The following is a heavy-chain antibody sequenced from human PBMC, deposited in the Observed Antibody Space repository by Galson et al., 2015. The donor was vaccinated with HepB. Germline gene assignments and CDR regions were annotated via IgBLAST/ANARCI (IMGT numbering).Heavy chain of an antibody. Sequence: SVKVSCKASEYTFTSYAMNWVRQAPGQGLEWMGWINTNTGNSTYAQGFTGRFVFSLDTSVSTAYLQISSLKAEDTAVYYCAREGPGATLDYWGQGTLVTVSS. V-gene: IGHV7-4-1*02. D-gene: IGHD1-26*01. J-gene: IGHJ4*02. CDR1: EYTFTSYA. CDR2: INTNTGNS. CDR3: AREGPGATLDY.